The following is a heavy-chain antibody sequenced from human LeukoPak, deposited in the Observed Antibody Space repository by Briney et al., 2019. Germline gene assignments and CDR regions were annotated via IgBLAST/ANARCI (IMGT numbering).Heavy chain of an antibody. D-gene: IGHD3-10*01. CDR2: IRFSGEST. Sequence: GGSPRLSCAASGFTFGRHAMNWVRQAPGKGLEWVSAIRFSGESTYYADSVKGRFTISRDNSNNTLYLQMDSLRAEDTAVYYCAKDVGTSGNYSPSDYWGQGTLVTVSS. CDR3: AKDVGTSGNYSPSDY. J-gene: IGHJ4*02. V-gene: IGHV3-23*01. CDR1: GFTFGRHA.